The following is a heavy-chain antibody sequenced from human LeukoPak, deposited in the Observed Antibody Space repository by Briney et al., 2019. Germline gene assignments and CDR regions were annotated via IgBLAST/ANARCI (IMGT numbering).Heavy chain of an antibody. V-gene: IGHV3-23*01. Sequence: PGGSLRLSCAASGFTFSSYAMSWVRQAPGKGLEWASAISGSGGSTYYADSVKGRFTISRDNSKNTLYLQMNSLRAEDTAVYYCAKDLKVRGVSYSNYWGQGTLVTVSS. D-gene: IGHD3-10*01. CDR3: AKDLKVRGVSYSNY. J-gene: IGHJ4*02. CDR2: ISGSGGST. CDR1: GFTFSSYA.